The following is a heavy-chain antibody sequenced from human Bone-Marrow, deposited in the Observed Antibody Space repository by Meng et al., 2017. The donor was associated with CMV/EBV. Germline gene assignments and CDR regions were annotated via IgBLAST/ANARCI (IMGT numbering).Heavy chain of an antibody. Sequence: ASVKVSCKVSGYTLTELSIHWVRQAPGKGLEWMGGIDLEDGETMYAQKFQGRVTMTEDTSTDTAYMELSSLRSEDTAVYYCARGAVCSSTSCYLGGVSVFYYYYGMDVWAQGTTVTFSS. CDR3: ARGAVCSSTSCYLGGVSVFYYYYGMDV. J-gene: IGHJ6*02. CDR1: GYTLTELS. D-gene: IGHD2-2*01. CDR2: IDLEDGET. V-gene: IGHV1-24*01.